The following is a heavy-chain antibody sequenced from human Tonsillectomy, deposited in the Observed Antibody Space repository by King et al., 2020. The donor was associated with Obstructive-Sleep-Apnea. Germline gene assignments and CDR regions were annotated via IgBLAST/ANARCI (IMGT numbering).Heavy chain of an antibody. CDR2: ISYSGTT. CDR1: GDSINSYY. Sequence: VQLQESGPGLVKPSETLSLTCSVSGDSINSYYWNWVRQSPGKGLEWIWYISYSGTTNYNPSLKSRVTISVDTSKYQFSLKLSSVTAADTAVYYCAGPRFDYWGQGTLVTVSS. CDR3: AGPRFDY. J-gene: IGHJ4*02. V-gene: IGHV4-59*13.